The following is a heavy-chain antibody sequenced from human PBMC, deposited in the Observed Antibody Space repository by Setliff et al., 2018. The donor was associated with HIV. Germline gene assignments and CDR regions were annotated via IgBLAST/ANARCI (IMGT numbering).Heavy chain of an antibody. CDR1: GGSIDNYY. D-gene: IGHD6-19*01. CDR3: ARDRGSGWYGYFQQ. Sequence: SETLSLTCIVSGGSIDNYYWNWVRQPPGKGPEWIGNMCHNENGVTTNQNPSLKSRIVMYLDRTKNEFSLSLFSVTTADTAVYYCARDRGSGWYGYFQQWGQGSQVTVSS. V-gene: IGHV4-59*01. CDR2: MCHNENGVTT. J-gene: IGHJ1*01.